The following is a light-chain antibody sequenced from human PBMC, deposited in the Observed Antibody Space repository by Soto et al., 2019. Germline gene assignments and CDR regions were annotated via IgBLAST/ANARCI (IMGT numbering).Light chain of an antibody. CDR3: QEHYSAPLT. Sequence: DIQMTQSPSSLSASIGDRVIITCRTSQSMSTFLNWYRHKPGEAPRLLIYTASTLHGWVPSRFRGSGSGTEFTLTIGSLQPEDFATYCCQEHYSAPLTIGPGTRVDVK. CDR2: TAS. CDR1: QSMSTF. J-gene: IGKJ3*01. V-gene: IGKV1-39*01.